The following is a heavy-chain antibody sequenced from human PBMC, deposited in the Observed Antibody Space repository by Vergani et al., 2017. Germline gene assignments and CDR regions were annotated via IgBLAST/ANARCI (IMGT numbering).Heavy chain of an antibody. CDR3: AHETIAYYNYYGMDV. CDR1: GFSLSTSGVG. CDR2: IYWNDDK. D-gene: IGHD1-7*01. V-gene: IGHV2-5*01. J-gene: IGHJ6*02. Sequence: QITLKESGPTLVKPTQTLTLTCTSSGFSLSTSGVGVGWIRQPPGKALEWLALIYWNDDKRYSPSLKSRLTITKDTTKNQVVLTMTNMDPVDTATYYCAHETIAYYNYYGMDVWGQGTTVTVSS.